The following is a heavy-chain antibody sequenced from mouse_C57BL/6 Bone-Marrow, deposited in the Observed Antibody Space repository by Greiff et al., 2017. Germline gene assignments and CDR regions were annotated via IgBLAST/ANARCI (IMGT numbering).Heavy chain of an antibody. D-gene: IGHD1-1*01. Sequence: VKLQESGAELARPGASVKLSCKASGYTFTSYGISWVKQRTGQGLEWIGEIYPRSGNTYYNQKFKGKATLTADKSSSTAYMELRSLTSEDSAVYFCARSRYYGSSYWYFDVWGTGTTVTVSS. CDR1: GYTFTSYG. V-gene: IGHV1-81*01. CDR2: IYPRSGNT. CDR3: ARSRYYGSSYWYFDV. J-gene: IGHJ1*03.